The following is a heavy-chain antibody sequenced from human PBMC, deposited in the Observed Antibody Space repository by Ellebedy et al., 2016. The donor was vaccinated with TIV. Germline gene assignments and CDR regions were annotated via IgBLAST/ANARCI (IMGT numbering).Heavy chain of an antibody. D-gene: IGHD3-10*01. CDR2: IIGTGSTT. J-gene: IGHJ4*02. CDR3: VRDSGSGLN. Sequence: GGSLRLXXAASGFTFDMYSMNWVRQAAGKGLEWISFIIGTGSTTYYADSVKDRFTISRDNAKSSLYLQMNSLRVEDTAVYFCVRDSGSGLNWGQGTLVTVSS. V-gene: IGHV3-21*06. CDR1: GFTFDMYS.